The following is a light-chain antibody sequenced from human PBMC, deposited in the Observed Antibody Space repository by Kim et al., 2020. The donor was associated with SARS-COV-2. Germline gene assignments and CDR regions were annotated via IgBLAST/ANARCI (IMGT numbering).Light chain of an antibody. CDR3: QQYDSWPRT. CDR2: GAS. CDR1: QSVSSN. Sequence: GSPGERATLACRARQSVSSNLVWYQQRPGQAPRLLIYGASTRATGIPARFSGSGAGTEFTLTISSLQSEDFVVYYCQQYDSWPRTFGQGTKVDIK. J-gene: IGKJ1*01. V-gene: IGKV3-15*01.